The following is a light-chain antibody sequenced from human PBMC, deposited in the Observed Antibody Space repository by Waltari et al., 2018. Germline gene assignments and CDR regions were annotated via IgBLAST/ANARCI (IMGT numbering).Light chain of an antibody. V-gene: IGKV3-20*01. CDR1: QSVGSKY. Sequence: EIVLTQSPGTLSLSPGERATLSCRASQSVGSKYLAWYQQKPGQAPRLLIYSTSSRATGIPDRFSGSGSGTDFTLTISRLEPEDFAVYYCQQYGSSWYSFGQGTKLEIK. CDR2: STS. J-gene: IGKJ2*03. CDR3: QQYGSSWYS.